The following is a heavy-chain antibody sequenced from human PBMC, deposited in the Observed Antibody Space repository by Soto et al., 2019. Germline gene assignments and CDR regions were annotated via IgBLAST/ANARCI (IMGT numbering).Heavy chain of an antibody. J-gene: IGHJ3*02. V-gene: IGHV3-7*01. CDR2: IKPDGSEK. CDR3: AREQVTMVRGVIKRRDAFDI. D-gene: IGHD3-10*01. Sequence: LEWVANIKPDGSEKIYVDSVKGRFTISRDNAKNSLYLQMNSLRAEDTAVYYCAREQVTMVRGVIKRRDAFDIWGQGTMVTVSS.